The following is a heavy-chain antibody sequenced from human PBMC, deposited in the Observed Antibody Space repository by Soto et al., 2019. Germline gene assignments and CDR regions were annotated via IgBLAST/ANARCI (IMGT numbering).Heavy chain of an antibody. CDR1: GYTYTSYY. J-gene: IGHJ5*02. CDR3: AFAGRYCYERSGYAIDL. D-gene: IGHD3-22*01. Sequence: ASLKVSCKASGYTYTSYYIRWLRQAHRQRLEWMAISDPSGGSPCCEEMLKGRVTVTMDRSWRTVYLELRSLRAEDTAVYYCAFAGRYCYERSGYAIDLCAEGILVTFSS. CDR2: SDPSGGSP. V-gene: IGHV1-46*03.